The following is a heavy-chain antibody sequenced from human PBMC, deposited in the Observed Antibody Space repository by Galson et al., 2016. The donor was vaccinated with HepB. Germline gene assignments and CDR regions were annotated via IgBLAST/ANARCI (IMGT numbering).Heavy chain of an antibody. Sequence: SETLSLTCTVTGGSINSAYWSWIRRPPGRGLEWIGHVFYSGSTDYNPSLESRVTISVDTSKSQFSLKLNYVTTADTAVYYCARVHYDYGSPSCIDSRGRGILVTVSS. CDR2: VFYSGST. CDR3: ARVHYDYGSPSCIDS. V-gene: IGHV4-59*01. D-gene: IGHD3-10*01. J-gene: IGHJ5*01. CDR1: GGSINSAY.